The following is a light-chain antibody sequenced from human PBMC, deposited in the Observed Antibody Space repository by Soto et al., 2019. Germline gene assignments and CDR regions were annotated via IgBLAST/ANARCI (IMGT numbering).Light chain of an antibody. CDR2: DAS. V-gene: IGKV1-5*01. CDR1: QSVSSW. Sequence: TQSPATLSLSPGERAALSCGASQSVSSWLAWYQQKPGKAPKLLIYDASSLESGVPSRFSGSGSGTEFTLTISSLQPDDFATYYCQQYNSYSPTWTFGQGTKVDIK. CDR3: QQYNSYSPTWT. J-gene: IGKJ1*01.